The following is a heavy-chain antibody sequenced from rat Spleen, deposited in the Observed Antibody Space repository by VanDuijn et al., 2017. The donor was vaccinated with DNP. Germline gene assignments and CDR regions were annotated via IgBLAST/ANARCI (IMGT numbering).Heavy chain of an antibody. CDR1: GFTFNNYW. Sequence: EVQLVESGGDLVQPGRSLKLSCVASGFTFNNYWMTWIRQVPGKGPEWVASISSSGGSTYYPDSVKGRFTISRDNAKSSLYLQMDSLRSEDTATYYCTTHNPFAYWGQGTLVTVSS. V-gene: IGHV5-31*01. CDR2: ISSSGGST. D-gene: IGHD1-10*01. CDR3: TTHNPFAY. J-gene: IGHJ3*01.